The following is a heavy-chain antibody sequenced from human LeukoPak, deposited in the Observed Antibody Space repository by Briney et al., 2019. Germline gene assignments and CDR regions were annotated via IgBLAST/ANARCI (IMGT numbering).Heavy chain of an antibody. J-gene: IGHJ4*02. CDR2: IRSKTDGGTT. D-gene: IGHD3-9*01. CDR1: GFTFSNAW. Sequence: GGSLRLSCAASGFTFSNAWMSWVRQAPGKGREWVGRIRSKTDGGTTDYAAPVKGRFTISRDDSKNTLYLQMNSLKTEDTAVYYCTTDIVHYILTGYYPFDYWGQGTLVTVSS. V-gene: IGHV3-15*01. CDR3: TTDIVHYILTGYYPFDY.